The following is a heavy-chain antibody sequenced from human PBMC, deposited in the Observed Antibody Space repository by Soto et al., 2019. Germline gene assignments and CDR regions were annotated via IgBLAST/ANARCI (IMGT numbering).Heavy chain of an antibody. V-gene: IGHV1-69*13. Sequence: ASVKVSCKASGGTFSSYAISWVRQAPGQGLEWMGGIIPIFGTANYAQKFQGRVTITADESTSTAYMELSSLRSEDTAVYYCARGITNWYSSSWYISDWFDPWGQGTLVTVSS. D-gene: IGHD6-13*01. CDR3: ARGITNWYSSSWYISDWFDP. J-gene: IGHJ5*02. CDR2: IIPIFGTA. CDR1: GGTFSSYA.